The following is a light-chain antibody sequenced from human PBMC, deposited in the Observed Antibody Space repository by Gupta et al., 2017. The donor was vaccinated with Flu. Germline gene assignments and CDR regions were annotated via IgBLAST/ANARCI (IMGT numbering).Light chain of an antibody. CDR3: QVWDTTNYRPV. CDR1: NIRSKT. CDR2: DDD. V-gene: IGLV3-21*02. J-gene: IGLJ1*01. Sequence: GGENIRSKTVHWYRQKPGQAPVLVVYDDDDRPSGIPERFSGSNSGSTATLTISRVEAGDEADYYCQVWDTTNYRPVFGAGTRVAVL.